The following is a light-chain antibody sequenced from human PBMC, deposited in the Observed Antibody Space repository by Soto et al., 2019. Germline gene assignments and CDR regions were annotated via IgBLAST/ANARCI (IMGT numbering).Light chain of an antibody. J-gene: IGKJ2*02. CDR1: QSVSSN. CDR2: GAS. Sequence: EIVMTQSPATLSVSPGERATLSCRASQSVSSNLAWYQQKPGQAPRLLIYGASTRATGIPARFSGSGSGTEFNLTISSLQSEDFAVYYCQQYNNWGTFGQGTKLEIK. CDR3: QQYNNWGT. V-gene: IGKV3-15*01.